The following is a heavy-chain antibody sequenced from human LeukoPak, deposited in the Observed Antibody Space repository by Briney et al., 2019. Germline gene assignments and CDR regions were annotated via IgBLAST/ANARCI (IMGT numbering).Heavy chain of an antibody. V-gene: IGHV4-34*01. Sequence: SETLSLTCAVYSGSFSNYYWSWIRQPPGKGLEWIGEINHSGSTNYNPSLKSRVTISVDTSKNQFSLKLSSVTAADTAVYYCARQGPPNYYGSGSYYNIRKPAQYYMDVWGKGTTVTISS. CDR3: ARQGPPNYYGSGSYYNIRKPAQYYMDV. CDR2: INHSGST. D-gene: IGHD3-10*01. CDR1: SGSFSNYY. J-gene: IGHJ6*03.